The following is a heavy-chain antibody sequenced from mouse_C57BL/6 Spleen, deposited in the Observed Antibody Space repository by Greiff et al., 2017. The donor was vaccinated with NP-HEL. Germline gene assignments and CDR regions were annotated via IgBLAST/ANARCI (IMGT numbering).Heavy chain of an antibody. J-gene: IGHJ2*01. CDR3: ARTHYYGSSLYFDY. CDR1: GYTFTSYW. D-gene: IGHD1-1*01. V-gene: IGHV1-64*01. CDR2: IHPNSGST. Sequence: VKLQQPGAELVKPGASVKLSCKASGYTFTSYWMHWVKQRPGQGLEWIGMIHPNSGSTNYNEKFKSKATLTVDKSSSTAYMQLSSLTSEDSAVYYCARTHYYGSSLYFDYWGQGTTLTVSS.